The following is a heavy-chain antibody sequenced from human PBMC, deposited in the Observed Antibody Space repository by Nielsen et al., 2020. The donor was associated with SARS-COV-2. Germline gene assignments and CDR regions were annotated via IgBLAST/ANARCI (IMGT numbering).Heavy chain of an antibody. V-gene: IGHV4-61*01. Sequence: SETLSLTCTVSGGSVSSGSYYWTWIRQPPGKGLEWIGYIYYSGSTNYNPSLKSRVTISVDTSKNQFSLKLTSMTAADTAVYYCARARNIHFNDYWGQGTLVTVSS. J-gene: IGHJ4*02. CDR1: GGSVSSGSYY. CDR2: IYYSGST. CDR3: ARARNIHFNDY. D-gene: IGHD1/OR15-1a*01.